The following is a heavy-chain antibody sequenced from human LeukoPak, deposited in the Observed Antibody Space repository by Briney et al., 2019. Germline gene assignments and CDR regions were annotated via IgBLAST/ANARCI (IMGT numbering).Heavy chain of an antibody. Sequence: QTGGSLRLSCAASGFTFDDYAMHWVRQAPGKGLEWVSGISWNSGSIGYADSVKGRFTTSRDNAKNSLYLQMNSLRAEDTALYYCAKGSGYYDILTGFDYWGQGTLVTVSS. CDR2: ISWNSGSI. CDR3: AKGSGYYDILTGFDY. CDR1: GFTFDDYA. J-gene: IGHJ4*02. V-gene: IGHV3-9*01. D-gene: IGHD3-9*01.